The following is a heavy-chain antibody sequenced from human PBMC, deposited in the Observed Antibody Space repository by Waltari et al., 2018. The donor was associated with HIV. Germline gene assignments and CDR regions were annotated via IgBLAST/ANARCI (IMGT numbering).Heavy chain of an antibody. CDR2: IYSSGRA. CDR3: ARYGSGHRHFGY. J-gene: IGHJ4*02. Sequence: QVQLQESGPGLLKPSETLSLTCSVSGDSMTSYYWAWIRQPPGKGLEWIGYIYSSGRASYSPSRQSRLTISVDTSKNQFSLKLTSVTAADTAVYYCARYGSGHRHFGYWGQGALVIVSS. CDR1: GDSMTSYY. V-gene: IGHV4-59*01. D-gene: IGHD3-10*01.